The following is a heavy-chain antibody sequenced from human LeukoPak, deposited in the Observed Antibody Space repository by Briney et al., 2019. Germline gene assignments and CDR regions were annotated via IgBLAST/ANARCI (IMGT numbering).Heavy chain of an antibody. D-gene: IGHD2-2*01. CDR3: ARGRVVVVPAAPVGGYYYYMDV. CDR2: IIPIFGTA. J-gene: IGHJ6*03. CDR1: GGTFSSYA. V-gene: IGHV1-69*05. Sequence: ASVKVSCKASGGTFSSYAISWVRQAPGQGLEWMGRIIPIFGTANYAQKFQGRVTITTDESTSTAYMELSSLRSEDTAVYYCARGRVVVVPAAPVGGYYYYMDVWGKGTTVTVSS.